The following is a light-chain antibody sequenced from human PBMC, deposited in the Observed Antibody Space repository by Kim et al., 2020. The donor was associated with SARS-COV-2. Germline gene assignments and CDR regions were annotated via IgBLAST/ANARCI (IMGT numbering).Light chain of an antibody. Sequence: ASVKLTGILTSGHSSYAIAWHQQQPEKGPRYLMKVNSDGSHSKGDGIPDRFSGSSSGAERYLTISSLQSEDEADYYCQTWGTGIRVFGGGTQLTVL. CDR2: VNSDGSH. J-gene: IGLJ3*02. CDR1: SGHSSYA. V-gene: IGLV4-69*01. CDR3: QTWGTGIRV.